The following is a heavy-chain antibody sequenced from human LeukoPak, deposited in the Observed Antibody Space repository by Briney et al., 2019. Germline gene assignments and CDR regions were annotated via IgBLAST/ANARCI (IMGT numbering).Heavy chain of an antibody. Sequence: SETLSLTCTVSGGSISSDSYYWAWIRQPPGKGLEWIASIYYSGSTYYNPSLKSRVTISEDTSRNQFSLKLSSVTAADTAVYYCASLAVAGLSEGYWGQGTLVTVSS. D-gene: IGHD6-19*01. CDR2: IYYSGST. V-gene: IGHV4-39*01. CDR3: ASLAVAGLSEGY. J-gene: IGHJ4*02. CDR1: GGSISSDSYY.